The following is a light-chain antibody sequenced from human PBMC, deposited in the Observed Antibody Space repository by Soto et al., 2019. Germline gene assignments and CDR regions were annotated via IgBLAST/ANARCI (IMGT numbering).Light chain of an antibody. CDR1: SNDVGGYNF. Sequence: QSALTQPRSESGSPGQSVTISCTGTSNDVGGYNFVSWYQQHPGKVPKLFIYDVSRRPSGVPDRFSGSKSGNTASLTISGLQAEDEADYYCSSYAGSYTLVFGGGTQLTVL. V-gene: IGLV2-11*01. J-gene: IGLJ2*01. CDR2: DVS. CDR3: SSYAGSYTLV.